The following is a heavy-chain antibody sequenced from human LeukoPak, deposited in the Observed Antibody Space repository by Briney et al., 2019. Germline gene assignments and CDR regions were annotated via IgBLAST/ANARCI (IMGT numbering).Heavy chain of an antibody. Sequence: GGSLRLSCAASGFTFSDYGMSWVRQAPGKGLEWVSGVSGSGFSTYYADSVKGRFTISRDSSKNTLYLQNNSLRAEDTAVYYCARDTGSGYDYFSYYFDYWGQGTLVTVSS. J-gene: IGHJ4*02. V-gene: IGHV3-23*01. CDR3: ARDTGSGYDYFSYYFDY. D-gene: IGHD5-12*01. CDR2: VSGSGFST. CDR1: GFTFSDYG.